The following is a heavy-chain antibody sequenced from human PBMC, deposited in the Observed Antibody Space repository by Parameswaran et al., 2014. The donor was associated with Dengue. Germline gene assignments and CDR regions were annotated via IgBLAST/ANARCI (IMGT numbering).Heavy chain of an antibody. Sequence: VRQGSRKGLDGVSYMSSSGSTIYYTDSVKGRFTISRDNAKNSLYLQMNSLRAEDTAVYYCARVVVCSSTSCPDYWGQGTLVTVSS. J-gene: IGHJ4*02. V-gene: IGHV3-48*03. D-gene: IGHD2-2*01. CDR2: MSSSGSTI. CDR3: ARVVVCSSTSCPDY.